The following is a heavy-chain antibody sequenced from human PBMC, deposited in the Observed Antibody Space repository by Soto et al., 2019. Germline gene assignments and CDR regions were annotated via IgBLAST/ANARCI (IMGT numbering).Heavy chain of an antibody. CDR2: INPSGGST. V-gene: IGHV1-46*01. J-gene: IGHJ3*01. CDR3: ARDRRSYDSGSYDIANDAFDV. D-gene: IGHD3-22*01. CDR1: GYTFTSYY. Sequence: GASVKVSCKASGYTFTSYYMHWVRQAPGQGLEWMGIINPSGGSTSYAQKFQGRVTMTRDTFTSTVYMEVSRLRSDDTAVYYCARDRRSYDSGSYDIANDAFDVWGQGTMVTVS.